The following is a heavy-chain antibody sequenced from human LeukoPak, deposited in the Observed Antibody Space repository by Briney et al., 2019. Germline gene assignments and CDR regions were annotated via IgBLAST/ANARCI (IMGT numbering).Heavy chain of an antibody. Sequence: PGGSLRLSCAASGFSFSSYAMSWVRQAPGKGLEWVSGISSSGGSPYYADSVQGRFTISRDNSKNTLFLQVTGLRAEDTAVYYCADLGTTYYYDRSTYWGQGTLVAVSS. D-gene: IGHD3-22*01. V-gene: IGHV3-23*01. CDR3: ADLGTTYYYDRSTY. J-gene: IGHJ4*02. CDR2: ISSSGGSP. CDR1: GFSFSSYA.